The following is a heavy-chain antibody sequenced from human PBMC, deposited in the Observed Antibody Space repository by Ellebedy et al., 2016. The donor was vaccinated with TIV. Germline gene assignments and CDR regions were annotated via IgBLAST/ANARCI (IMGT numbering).Heavy chain of an antibody. J-gene: IGHJ4*02. V-gene: IGHV1-18*04. CDR3: ARVGWGYSGGEDN. D-gene: IGHD5-12*01. Sequence: ASVKVSCKASGFTFTSFGISWVRQAPGQGLEWMGWISVYNGNTNYAQNLQGRVSMTTDTSARTAYMELRSLRYEDTAVYYSARVGWGYSGGEDNWGQGTLVTVSS. CDR2: ISVYNGNT. CDR1: GFTFTSFG.